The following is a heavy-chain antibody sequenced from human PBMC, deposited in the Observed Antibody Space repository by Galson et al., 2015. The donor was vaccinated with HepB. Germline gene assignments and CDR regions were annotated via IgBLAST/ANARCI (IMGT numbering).Heavy chain of an antibody. CDR1: GYSFGSYW. J-gene: IGHJ4*02. CDR2: IYPGDSET. V-gene: IGHV5-51*01. CDR3: ARTARSAAVQFDY. D-gene: IGHD6-13*01. Sequence: QSGAEVKKPGESLKISCQGSGYSFGSYWIAWVRQMPGEGLEWMGIIYPGDSETRYSPSFQGQVTISVDKSVTTAYLQWSSLRASDTAIYYCARTARSAAVQFDYWGQGTLVIVSS.